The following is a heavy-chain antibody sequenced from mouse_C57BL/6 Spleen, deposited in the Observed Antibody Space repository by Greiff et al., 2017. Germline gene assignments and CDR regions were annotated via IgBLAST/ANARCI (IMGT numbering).Heavy chain of an antibody. CDR2: INPSNGGT. CDR3: ARHDKRGDWYFDV. D-gene: IGHD2-3*01. Sequence: VKLQQPGTELVKPGASVKLSCKASGYTFTSYWMHWVKQRPGQGLEWIGNINPSNGGTNYNEKFKSKATLTVDKSSSTAYMQLSSLTSEDSAVYYCARHDKRGDWYFDVWGTGTTVTVSS. V-gene: IGHV1-53*01. CDR1: GYTFTSYW. J-gene: IGHJ1*03.